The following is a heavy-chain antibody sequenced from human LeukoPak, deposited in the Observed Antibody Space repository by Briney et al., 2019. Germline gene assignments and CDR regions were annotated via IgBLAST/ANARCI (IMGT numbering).Heavy chain of an antibody. CDR1: GGSISSYY. CDR3: ARRTVTVEGDSFDY. J-gene: IGHJ4*02. D-gene: IGHD4-23*01. V-gene: IGHV4-39*01. CDR2: IYYSGST. Sequence: PSETLSLTCTVSGGSISSYYWGWIRQPPGKGLEWIGSIYYSGSTYYNPSLKSRVTISVDTSKNQFSLKLSSVTAADTAVYYCARRTVTVEGDSFDYWGQGTLVTVSS.